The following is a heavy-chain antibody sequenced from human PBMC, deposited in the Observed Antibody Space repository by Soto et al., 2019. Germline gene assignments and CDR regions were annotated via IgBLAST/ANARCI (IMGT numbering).Heavy chain of an antibody. CDR3: ARGRGVVAATHVAGRPRKPDYYGMDV. CDR1: GFTFSSYG. J-gene: IGHJ6*02. CDR2: IWYDGSNK. V-gene: IGHV3-33*01. D-gene: IGHD2-15*01. Sequence: GGSLRLSCAASGFTFSSYGMHWVRQAPGKGLEWVAVIWYDGSNKYYADSVKGRFTISRDNSKNTLYLQMNSLRAEDTAVYYCARGRGVVAATHVAGRPRKPDYYGMDVWGQGTTVTVSS.